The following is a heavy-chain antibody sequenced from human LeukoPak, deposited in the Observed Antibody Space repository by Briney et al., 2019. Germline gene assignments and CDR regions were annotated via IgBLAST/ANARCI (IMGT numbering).Heavy chain of an antibody. CDR1: GFTFSSYA. J-gene: IGHJ6*03. Sequence: GGSLRLSCAASGFTFSSYAMSWVRQAPGEGLEWVSAISGSGGSTYYADSVKGRFTISRDNSKNTLYLQMNSLRAEDTAVYYCANLAARPSSYYYMDVWGKGTTVTVSS. CDR2: ISGSGGST. CDR3: ANLAARPSSYYYMDV. D-gene: IGHD6-6*01. V-gene: IGHV3-23*01.